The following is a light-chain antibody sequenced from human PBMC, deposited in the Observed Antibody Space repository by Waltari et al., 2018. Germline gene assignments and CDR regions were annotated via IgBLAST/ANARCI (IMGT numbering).Light chain of an antibody. J-gene: IGKJ1*01. V-gene: IGKV3-20*01. Sequence: EIVLTQSPGTLSFSPGERATLSCRASESVSSSYLAWDQQKPGQAPRVLMHGASNRATGIPDRFSGSGSGTDFTLTISRLEPEDFAVYYCQQYGSSPWTFGQGTKVEIK. CDR3: QQYGSSPWT. CDR1: ESVSSSY. CDR2: GAS.